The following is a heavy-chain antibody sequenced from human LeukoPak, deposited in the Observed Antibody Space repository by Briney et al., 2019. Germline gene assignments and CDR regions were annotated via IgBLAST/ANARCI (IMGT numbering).Heavy chain of an antibody. CDR2: INPILGIA. CDR1: GGTFSSYA. J-gene: IGHJ4*02. CDR3: ARVGGGDCN. D-gene: IGHD2-21*02. Sequence: EASVKVSCKASGGTFSSYAISWVRQAPGQGLEWMGRINPILGIANYAQKFQGRVTITADKSTSTAYMELSSLRSEDTAVYYCARVGGGDCNWGQGTLVTVSS. V-gene: IGHV1-69*04.